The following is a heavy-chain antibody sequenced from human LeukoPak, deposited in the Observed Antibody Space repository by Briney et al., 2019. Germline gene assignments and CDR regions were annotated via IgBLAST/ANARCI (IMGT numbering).Heavy chain of an antibody. J-gene: IGHJ4*02. CDR2: INPNNGGT. CDR3: ASLTYGSGSSSRPDY. D-gene: IGHD3-10*01. Sequence: ASVKVSCKASGYTFTGYYMHWVRQAPGQGLEWMGWINPNNGGTNYAQKFQGRVTMTRDTSISTAYMELSRLRSDDTAVYYCASLTYGSGSSSRPDYWGQGTLVTVSS. CDR1: GYTFTGYY. V-gene: IGHV1-2*02.